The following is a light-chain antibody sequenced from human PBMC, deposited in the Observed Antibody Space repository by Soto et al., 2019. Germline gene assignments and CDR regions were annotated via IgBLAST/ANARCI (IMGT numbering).Light chain of an antibody. J-gene: IGLJ1*01. Sequence: QSALTQAASVSGSLGQSITISCSRTSSDVGAYNYVSWYQQYPGKAPKLMIYHVTDRPSGVSNRFSGSKSGNTASLTISGLQAEDEADYYCCSYTTSNTFVFGTGTKVTVL. CDR3: CSYTTSNTFV. CDR2: HVT. CDR1: SSDVGAYNY. V-gene: IGLV2-14*01.